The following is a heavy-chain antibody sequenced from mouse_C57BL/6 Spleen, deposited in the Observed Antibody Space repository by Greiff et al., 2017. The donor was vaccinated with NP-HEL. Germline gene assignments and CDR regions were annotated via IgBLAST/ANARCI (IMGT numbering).Heavy chain of an antibody. D-gene: IGHD2-3*01. CDR1: GYTFTSYG. CDR3: ARIYDGYYFAD. J-gene: IGHJ3*01. V-gene: IGHV1-81*01. CDR2: IYPRSGNT. Sequence: VQLQQSGAELARPGASVKLSCKASGYTFTSYGISWVKQRTGQGLEWIGEIYPRSGNTYYNEKFKGKATLTADKSSSTAYMELRSLTSEDSAVYFCARIYDGYYFADWGQGTLVTVSA.